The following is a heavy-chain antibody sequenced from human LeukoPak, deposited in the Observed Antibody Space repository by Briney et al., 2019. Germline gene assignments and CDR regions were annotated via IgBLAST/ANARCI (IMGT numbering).Heavy chain of an antibody. Sequence: SETLSLTCTVSGGSISSYYWGWIRQPPGKGLEWIGSIYYSGSTYYNPSLKSRVTISVDTSKNQFSLKLSSVTAADTALYYCARHSGGDGYADAFDIWGQGTMVTVSS. CDR1: GGSISSYY. CDR2: IYYSGST. V-gene: IGHV4-39*01. CDR3: ARHSGGDGYADAFDI. D-gene: IGHD5-12*01. J-gene: IGHJ3*02.